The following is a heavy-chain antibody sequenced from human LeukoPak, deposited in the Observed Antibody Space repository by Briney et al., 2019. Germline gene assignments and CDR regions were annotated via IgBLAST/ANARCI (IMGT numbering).Heavy chain of an antibody. J-gene: IGHJ4*02. V-gene: IGHV3-48*01. CDR1: GFTLSGNA. CDR2: ISNSGATM. D-gene: IGHD2-21*01. Sequence: PGGSLRLSCAASGFTLSGNAMNWVRQAPGKGLEWISYISNSGATMYYADSVKGRFTISRDNAKNSLYLQMNSLRGDDTAVYYCARDSDWVFDYWGQGTLVTVSS. CDR3: ARDSDWVFDY.